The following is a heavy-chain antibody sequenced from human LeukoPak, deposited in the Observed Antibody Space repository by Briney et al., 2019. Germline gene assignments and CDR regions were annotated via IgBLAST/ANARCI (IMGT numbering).Heavy chain of an antibody. V-gene: IGHV4-34*01. CDR1: GGSFSGYY. Sequence: SETPSLTCAVYGGSFSGYYWSWIRQPPGKGLEWIGEINHSGSTNYNPSLKSRVTISVDTSKNQFSLKLSSVTAADTAVYYCAREGLVPAAHNWFDPWGQGTLVTVSS. J-gene: IGHJ5*02. CDR3: AREGLVPAAHNWFDP. D-gene: IGHD2-2*01. CDR2: INHSGST.